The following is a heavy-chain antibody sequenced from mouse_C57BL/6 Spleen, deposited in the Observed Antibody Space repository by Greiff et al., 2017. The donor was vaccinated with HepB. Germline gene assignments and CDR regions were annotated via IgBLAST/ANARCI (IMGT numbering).Heavy chain of an antibody. CDR1: GYSFTGYF. Sequence: EVKLMESGPELVKPGDSVKISCKASGYSFTGYFMNWVMQSHGKSLEWIGRINPYNGDTFYNQKFKGKATLTVDKSSSTAHMELRSLTSEDSAVYYCARSHDYDNYYAMDYWGQGTSVTVSS. V-gene: IGHV1-20*01. CDR3: ARSHDYDNYYAMDY. CDR2: INPYNGDT. D-gene: IGHD2-4*01. J-gene: IGHJ4*01.